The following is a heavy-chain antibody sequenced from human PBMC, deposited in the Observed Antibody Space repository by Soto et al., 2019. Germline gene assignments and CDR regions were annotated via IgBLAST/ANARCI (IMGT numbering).Heavy chain of an antibody. Sequence: QPGGSLRLSCAASGFTFSSYAMSWVRQAPGKGLEWVSAISGSGGSTYYADSVKGRFTISRDNSKNTLYLQMNSLRAEDTAVYYCAKDAGDSSGWYYYYYYGMDVWGQGTTVTVS. CDR1: GFTFSSYA. D-gene: IGHD6-19*01. CDR2: ISGSGGST. CDR3: AKDAGDSSGWYYYYYYGMDV. J-gene: IGHJ6*02. V-gene: IGHV3-23*01.